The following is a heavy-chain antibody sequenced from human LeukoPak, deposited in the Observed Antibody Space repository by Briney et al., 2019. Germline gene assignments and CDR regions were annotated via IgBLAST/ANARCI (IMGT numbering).Heavy chain of an antibody. J-gene: IGHJ6*02. CDR3: ARDVLPDTAMVKLPTFYYGMDV. D-gene: IGHD5-18*01. Sequence: GASVKVSCKASGYTFTSYYMHWVRQAPGQGLEWMGIINPSGGSTSYAQKFQGRVTMTRDTSTSTVYMELSSLRSEDTAVYYCARDVLPDTAMVKLPTFYYGMDVWGQGTTVTVSS. V-gene: IGHV1-46*01. CDR1: GYTFTSYY. CDR2: INPSGGST.